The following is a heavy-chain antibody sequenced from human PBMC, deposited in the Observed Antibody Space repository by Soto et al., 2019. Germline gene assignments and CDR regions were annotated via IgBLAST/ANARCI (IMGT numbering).Heavy chain of an antibody. V-gene: IGHV3-7*05. CDR3: ARETV. CDR1: GFTFSGYW. CDR2: IKQDGSEQ. Sequence: EVQLVESGGGLVQPGGSLRLSCAASGFTFSGYWMSWVRQPTGKGLEWVANIKQDGSEQFYVDSVKGRFTISRDNAKNSLYLQMNCLIAEDTAVYYCARETVWGQGTTVTVSS. J-gene: IGHJ6*02.